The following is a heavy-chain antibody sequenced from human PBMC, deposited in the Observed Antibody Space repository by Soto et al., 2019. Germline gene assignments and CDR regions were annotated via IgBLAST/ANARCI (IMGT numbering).Heavy chain of an antibody. CDR2: INPNSGGT. CDR3: ARDAPNLAVAGTNYFDY. CDR1: GYTFTGYY. Sequence: EASVKVSCKASGYTFTGYYMHWVRQAPGQGLEWMGWINPNSGGTNYAQKFQGRVTMTRDTSISTAYMELSRLRSDDTAVYYCARDAPNLAVAGTNYFDYWGQGTLVTVSS. V-gene: IGHV1-2*02. D-gene: IGHD6-19*01. J-gene: IGHJ4*02.